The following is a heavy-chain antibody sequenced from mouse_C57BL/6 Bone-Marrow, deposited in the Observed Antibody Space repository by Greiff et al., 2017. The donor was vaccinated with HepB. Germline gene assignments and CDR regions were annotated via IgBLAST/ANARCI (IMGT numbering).Heavy chain of an antibody. Sequence: QVQLQQSGAELVRPGPSVKVSCKASGYAFTNYLIEWVKQRPGQGLEWIGVINPGSGGTNYNEKFKGKATLTADKSSSTAYMQLSSLTSEDSAVYFCARSKVNYGSGYWYFDVWGTGTTVTVSS. D-gene: IGHD1-1*01. V-gene: IGHV1-54*01. CDR3: ARSKVNYGSGYWYFDV. CDR2: INPGSGGT. J-gene: IGHJ1*03. CDR1: GYAFTNYL.